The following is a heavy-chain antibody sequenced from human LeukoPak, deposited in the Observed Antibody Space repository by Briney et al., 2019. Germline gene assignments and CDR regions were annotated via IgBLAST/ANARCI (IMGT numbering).Heavy chain of an antibody. CDR1: GYTFTSYY. Sequence: VASAKVSCKASGYTFTSYYMHWVRQAPGQGLEWMGIINPSGGSTSYAQKFQGRVTTTRDTSTSTVYMELSSLRSEDTAVYYCARGGYDSSGYLYYFDYWGQGTLVTVSS. CDR2: INPSGGST. D-gene: IGHD3-22*01. J-gene: IGHJ4*02. CDR3: ARGGYDSSGYLYYFDY. V-gene: IGHV1-46*01.